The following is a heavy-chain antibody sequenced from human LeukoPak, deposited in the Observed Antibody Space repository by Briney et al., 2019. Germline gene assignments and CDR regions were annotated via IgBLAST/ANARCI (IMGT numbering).Heavy chain of an antibody. D-gene: IGHD5-24*01. V-gene: IGHV3-7*01. CDR2: VKEDGSEK. Sequence: PGGSLRLSCAASGFTFSSYAMHWVRQAPGKGLEWVATVKEDGSEKDYVDSVKGRFTISADSARNSLYLQMNSLRPEDTALYYCAKNSGWLQLGDWGQGTLVTVSS. CDR3: AKNSGWLQLGD. J-gene: IGHJ4*02. CDR1: GFTFSSYA.